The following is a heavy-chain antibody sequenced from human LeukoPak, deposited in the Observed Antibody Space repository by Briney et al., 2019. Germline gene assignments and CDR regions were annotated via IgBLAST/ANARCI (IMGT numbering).Heavy chain of an antibody. CDR3: AREPVGREVTFDY. D-gene: IGHD3-10*01. J-gene: IGHJ4*02. Sequence: SETLSLTCTVSGGSISSYYWSWIRQPPGKGLEWIGYIYYSGSTNYNPSLKSRVTISVDTSKNQFSLKLSSVTAADTAVYYCAREPVGREVTFDYWGQGTLFPGPS. CDR2: IYYSGST. CDR1: GGSISSYY. V-gene: IGHV4-59*01.